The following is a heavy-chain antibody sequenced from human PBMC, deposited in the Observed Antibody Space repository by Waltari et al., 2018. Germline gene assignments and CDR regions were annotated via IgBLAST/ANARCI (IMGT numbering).Heavy chain of an antibody. CDR2: ISAYNGNT. D-gene: IGHD2-2*01. Sequence: QVQLVQSGAEVKKPGASVKVSCKASGYTFTSYGISWVRQSPAQGLEWMGWISAYNGNTNYAQKLQGRVTMTTDTSTSTAYMELRSLRSDDTAVYYCARDFGGGYCSSTSCYSFDYWGQGTLVTVSS. CDR1: GYTFTSYG. CDR3: ARDFGGGYCSSTSCYSFDY. J-gene: IGHJ4*02. V-gene: IGHV1-18*04.